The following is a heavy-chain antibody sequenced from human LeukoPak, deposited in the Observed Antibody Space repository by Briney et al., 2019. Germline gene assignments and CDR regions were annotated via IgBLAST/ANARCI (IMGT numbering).Heavy chain of an antibody. D-gene: IGHD3-10*01. CDR2: INHSGST. J-gene: IGHJ4*02. CDR3: ARVFRDPYGSGSYPFDY. Sequence: SETLSLSCAVYGGSFSGYYWRWIRQPPGKGLEWIGEINHSGSTNYNPSLKSRVTISVDTSKNQFSLKLSSVTAADTAVYYCARVFRDPYGSGSYPFDYWGQGTLVTVSS. V-gene: IGHV4-34*01. CDR1: GGSFSGYY.